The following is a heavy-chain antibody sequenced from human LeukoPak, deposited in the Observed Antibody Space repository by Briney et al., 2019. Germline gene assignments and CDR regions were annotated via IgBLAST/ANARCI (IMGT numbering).Heavy chain of an antibody. Sequence: PSETLSLTCAVYGYSISSGCYWGWIRQPPGKGLEWIGSIYHSGSTYYNPSLKSRVTISVDTSKNQFSLKLSSVTAADTAVYYCARRYKITIFGVVIDWFDPWGQGTLVTVSS. CDR2: IYHSGST. D-gene: IGHD3-3*01. CDR3: ARRYKITIFGVVIDWFDP. V-gene: IGHV4-38-2*01. CDR1: GYSISSGCY. J-gene: IGHJ5*02.